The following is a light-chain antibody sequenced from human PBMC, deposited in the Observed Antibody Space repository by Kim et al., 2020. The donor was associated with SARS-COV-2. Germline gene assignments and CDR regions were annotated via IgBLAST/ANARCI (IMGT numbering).Light chain of an antibody. J-gene: IGLJ1*01. CDR3: QVWDSGSDHYV. CDR1: NIGNAS. V-gene: IGLV3-21*01. CDR2: YDD. Sequence: SYELTQPFSVSVTPGTSATITCEGDNIGNASVHWFQQRPGQAPLLVIYYDDDRPSGIPARFSASHSGNTATLTISRVEAEDEADYFCQVWDSGSDHYVFG.